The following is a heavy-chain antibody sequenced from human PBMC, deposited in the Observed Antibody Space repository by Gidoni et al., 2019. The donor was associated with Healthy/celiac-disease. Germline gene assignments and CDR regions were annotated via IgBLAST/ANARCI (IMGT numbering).Heavy chain of an antibody. D-gene: IGHD6-13*01. J-gene: IGHJ4*02. CDR1: GGSISSSSYY. CDR2: IYYSGST. V-gene: IGHV4-39*07. CDR3: ARVGGLAAADADY. Sequence: QLQLQESGPGLVKPSETLSLTCTVSGGSISSSSYYWGWLRQPPGKGLEWIGSIYYSGSTYYNPSLKSRVTISVDTSKNQFSLKLSSVTAADTAVYYCARVGGLAAADADYWGQGTLVTVSS.